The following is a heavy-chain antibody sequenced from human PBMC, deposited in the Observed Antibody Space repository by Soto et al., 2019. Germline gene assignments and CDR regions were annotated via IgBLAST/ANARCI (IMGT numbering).Heavy chain of an antibody. CDR3: ARDGRLGYCSGGSCLHLDY. CDR1: GFTFSSYW. V-gene: IGHV3-7*01. CDR2: MKKDGSEK. D-gene: IGHD2-15*01. Sequence: PGGSLRLSCAASGFTFSSYWMSWVRQAPGKGLEWVANMKKDGSEKYYVDSVKGRFTISRDNAKNSLYLQMNSLRAEDTAVYYCARDGRLGYCSGGSCLHLDYWGQGTLVTVSS. J-gene: IGHJ4*02.